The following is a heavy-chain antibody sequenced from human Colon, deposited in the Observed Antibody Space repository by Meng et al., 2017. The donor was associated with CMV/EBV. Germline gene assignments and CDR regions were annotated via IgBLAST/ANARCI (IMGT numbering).Heavy chain of an antibody. CDR1: GFTLSSYA. CDR2: ISYDESGT. Sequence: GESLKISCAASGFTLSSYAMHWVRQAPGKGLEWVAVISYDESGTYYADSVKGRRTVSRDHSKNTLFLQINSLRGEDTAVYYCARDGLADTAFTYYYYSGMDVWGLGTTVTVSS. V-gene: IGHV3-30*04. D-gene: IGHD6-19*01. J-gene: IGHJ6*02. CDR3: ARDGLADTAFTYYYYSGMDV.